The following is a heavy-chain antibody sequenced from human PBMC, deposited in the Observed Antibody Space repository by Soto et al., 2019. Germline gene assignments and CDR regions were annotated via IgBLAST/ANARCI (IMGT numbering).Heavy chain of an antibody. D-gene: IGHD3-16*01. CDR3: ARGSGYYDYIWGSPNWFDP. Sequence: SETLSLTCTVSGGSISSYYWSWIRQPPGKGLEWIGYIYYSGSTNYNPSLKSRVTISVDTSKNQFSLKLSSVTAAETAVYYCARGSGYYDYIWGSPNWFDPWGQGTLVTVSS. CDR1: GGSISSYY. V-gene: IGHV4-59*01. J-gene: IGHJ5*02. CDR2: IYYSGST.